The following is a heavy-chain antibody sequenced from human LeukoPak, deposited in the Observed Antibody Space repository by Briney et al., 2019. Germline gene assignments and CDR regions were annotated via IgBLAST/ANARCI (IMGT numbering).Heavy chain of an antibody. D-gene: IGHD5-24*01. J-gene: IGHJ4*02. CDR2: IYHSGST. Sequence: SETLSLTCTVSGGSISSYYWGWIRQPPGKGLEWIGSIYHSGSTNYNPSLKSRVTISVDTSKNQFSLKLSSVTAADTAVYYCARGVAMDFDYWGQGTLVTVSS. CDR3: ARGVAMDFDY. V-gene: IGHV4-59*12. CDR1: GGSISSYY.